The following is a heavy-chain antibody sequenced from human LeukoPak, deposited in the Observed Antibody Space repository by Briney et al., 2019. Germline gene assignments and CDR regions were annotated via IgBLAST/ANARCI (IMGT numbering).Heavy chain of an antibody. CDR2: IYYSGST. J-gene: IGHJ4*02. D-gene: IGHD3-22*01. Sequence: SETLSLTCTVSGGSISNYYWSWIRQPPGKGLEWIGYIYYSGSTSYNPSLKSRVTISLDTSKNQFSLKLNSVTAADTAVYYCARWRYYDSSGRFSLFDYWGQGTLVTVSS. CDR1: GGSISNYY. V-gene: IGHV4-59*01. CDR3: ARWRYYDSSGRFSLFDY.